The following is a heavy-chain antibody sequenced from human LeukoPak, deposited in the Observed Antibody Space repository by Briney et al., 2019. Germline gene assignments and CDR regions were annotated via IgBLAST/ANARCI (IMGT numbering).Heavy chain of an antibody. CDR2: MNPNSGNT. J-gene: IGHJ5*02. CDR1: GYTFTSYD. D-gene: IGHD2-15*01. CDR3: ARGKYCSGCSWSRLPPGAGGFDP. V-gene: IGHV1-8*01. Sequence: ASVKVSCKASGYTFTSYDINWVRQATGQGLEWMGWMNPNSGNTGYAQKFQGRVTMTRNTSISTAYMELSSLRSEDTAVYYCARGKYCSGCSWSRLPPGAGGFDPWGQGTLGTGSS.